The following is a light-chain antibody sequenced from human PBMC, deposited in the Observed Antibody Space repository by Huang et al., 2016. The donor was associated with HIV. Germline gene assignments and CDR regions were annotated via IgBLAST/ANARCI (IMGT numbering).Light chain of an antibody. J-gene: IGKJ1*01. V-gene: IGKV3-15*01. CDR3: HQYNDWPPWT. CDR2: GAS. Sequence: EIVMTQSPATLSSSPGERAILLCRTSQNIDTNVAWYQQKPGQAPRLLIFGASTRANGLSARFTCGGSGTECTLTINSVQSEDVAMYYCHQYNDWPPWTFGQGTRVEI. CDR1: QNIDTN.